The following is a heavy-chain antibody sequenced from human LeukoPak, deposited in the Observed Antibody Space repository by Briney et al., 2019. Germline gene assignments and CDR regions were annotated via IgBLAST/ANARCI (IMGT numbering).Heavy chain of an antibody. CDR1: GFTFSSYN. Sequence: GGSLRLSCAASGFTFSSYNMNWVRQAPGKGLEWVSSISSSSTYIYYADSVKGRFTISRDNAKNSLYLQMNSLRAEDTAVYYCASLIAAAGNLEHYYSYYYMDVWGKGTTVTVSS. CDR2: ISSSSTYI. J-gene: IGHJ6*03. V-gene: IGHV3-21*01. CDR3: ASLIAAAGNLEHYYSYYYMDV. D-gene: IGHD6-13*01.